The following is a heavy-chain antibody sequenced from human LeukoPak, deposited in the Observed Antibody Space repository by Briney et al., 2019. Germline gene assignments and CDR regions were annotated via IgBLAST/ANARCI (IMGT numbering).Heavy chain of an antibody. Sequence: ASVKVSCKASGYTFTSYYMHWVRQAPGQGLEWMGIINPSGGSTSYAQKFQGRVTMTRDTSTSTVYMELSSLRSEDTAVYYCATNSTVTTDYYYGMDVWGQGTTATVSS. CDR1: GYTFTSYY. CDR2: INPSGGST. D-gene: IGHD4-17*01. J-gene: IGHJ6*02. CDR3: ATNSTVTTDYYYGMDV. V-gene: IGHV1-46*01.